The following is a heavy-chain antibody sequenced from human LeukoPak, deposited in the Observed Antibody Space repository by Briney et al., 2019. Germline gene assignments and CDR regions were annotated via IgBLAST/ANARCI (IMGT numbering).Heavy chain of an antibody. D-gene: IGHD5-12*01. CDR2: INHSGST. CDR3: ALSPGYSGYAYYFDY. Sequence: PSETLSLTCTVSGGSISSGTYYWGWIRQHPGKGLEWIGEINHSGSTNYNPSLKSRVTISVDTSKNQFSLKLSSVTAADTAVYYCALSPGYSGYAYYFDYWGQGTLVTVSS. V-gene: IGHV4-39*07. J-gene: IGHJ4*02. CDR1: GGSISSGTYY.